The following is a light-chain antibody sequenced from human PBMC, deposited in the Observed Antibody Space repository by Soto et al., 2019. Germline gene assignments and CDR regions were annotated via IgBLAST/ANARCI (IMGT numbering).Light chain of an antibody. CDR2: KAT. CDR3: QHYNDFQYT. CDR1: QSIGSW. V-gene: IGKV1-5*03. Sequence: DIQMTQSPSTLSASVGDGVTITCRASQSIGSWLAWYQQKPWKAPKLLIYKATNLQSGVPSRFSGSGSGTDFSLTISSLQIVDSATYFCQHYNDFQYTFGPGTKLEI. J-gene: IGKJ2*01.